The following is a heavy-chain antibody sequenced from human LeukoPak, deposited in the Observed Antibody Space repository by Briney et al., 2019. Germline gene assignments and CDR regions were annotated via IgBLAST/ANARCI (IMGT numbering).Heavy chain of an antibody. V-gene: IGHV3-48*01. D-gene: IGHD4-17*01. CDR2: ISSSSTI. Sequence: GGSLRLSCAASGFSFTSYSMNWVRQAPGKGLEWVSYISSSSTIYYADSVKGRFTISRDYARSSLYLQMNSLRAEDTAVYYCARDRAGDYYFDYWGQGTLVTVSS. CDR1: GFSFTSYS. CDR3: ARDRAGDYYFDY. J-gene: IGHJ4*02.